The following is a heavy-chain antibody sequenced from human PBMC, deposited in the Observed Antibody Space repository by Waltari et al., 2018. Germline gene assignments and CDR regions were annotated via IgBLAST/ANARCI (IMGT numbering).Heavy chain of an antibody. V-gene: IGHV4-34*01. CDR1: GGSFSVYY. D-gene: IGHD2-2*01. CDR3: ARDCSSTSCYLGFDY. Sequence: QVQLQQWGAGLLKPSETLSLTCAVYGGSFSVYYWSWLRPPPGKGLEWIGEINHRGSTNYNPSLKSRVTISVDTSKNQFSLKLSSVTAADTAVYYCARDCSSTSCYLGFDYWGQGTLVTVSS. J-gene: IGHJ4*02. CDR2: INHRGST.